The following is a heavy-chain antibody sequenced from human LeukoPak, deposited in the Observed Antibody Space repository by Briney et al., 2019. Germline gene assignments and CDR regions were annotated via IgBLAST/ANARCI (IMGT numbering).Heavy chain of an antibody. CDR1: GYTFTSHG. D-gene: IGHD6-19*01. J-gene: IGHJ4*02. CDR3: AIGGIAVAPRNFDY. CDR2: MSAYNGNT. V-gene: IGHV1-18*01. Sequence: GASVKVSCKASGYTFTSHGISWVRQAPGQGLEWMGWMSAYNGNTNYAQELQGRVTMTTDTFTNTAYVELRSLRSEDTAVYYCAIGGIAVAPRNFDYWGQGTLVTVSS.